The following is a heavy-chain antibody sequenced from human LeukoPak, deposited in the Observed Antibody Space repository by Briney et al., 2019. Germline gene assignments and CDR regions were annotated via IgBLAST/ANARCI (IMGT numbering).Heavy chain of an antibody. J-gene: IGHJ3*02. CDR2: IYYSGST. CDR1: GGSISSYY. V-gene: IGHV4-59*08. Sequence: SETLSLTCTVSGGSISSYYWSWIRQPPGKGLEWIGYIYYSGSTNYNPSLKSRVTISVDTSKNQFSLKLSSVTAADTAVYYCARLGYCTNGVCYHDAFDIWGQGSMVTVSS. CDR3: ARLGYCTNGVCYHDAFDI. D-gene: IGHD2-8*01.